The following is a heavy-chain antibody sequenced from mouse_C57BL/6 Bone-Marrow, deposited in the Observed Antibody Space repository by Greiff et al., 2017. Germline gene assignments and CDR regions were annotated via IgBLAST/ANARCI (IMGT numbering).Heavy chain of an antibody. V-gene: IGHV1-55*01. Sequence: QVQLKQPGAELVKPGASVKMSCKASGYTFTSYWITWVKQRPGQGLEWIGDIYPGSGSTNYNEKFKSKATLTVDTSSSTAYMQLSSLTSEDSAVYYCARRAAQAHYYAMDYWGQGTSVTVSS. CDR1: GYTFTSYW. D-gene: IGHD3-2*02. CDR3: ARRAAQAHYYAMDY. J-gene: IGHJ4*01. CDR2: IYPGSGST.